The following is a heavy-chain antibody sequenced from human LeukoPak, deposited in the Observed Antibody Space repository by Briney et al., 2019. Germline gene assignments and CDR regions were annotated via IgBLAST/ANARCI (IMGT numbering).Heavy chain of an antibody. D-gene: IGHD1-26*01. Sequence: SQTLSLTCVISGDSVSSNSAAWNWIRQSPSRGLEWLGGTYYRSKWYYDYSVAVKSRVTINPDTSRNQLSLQLSSVTPEDTAVYYCVRDPVGGSTIFDCWGQGTLVTVSS. J-gene: IGHJ4*02. CDR2: TYYRSKWYY. V-gene: IGHV6-1*01. CDR1: GDSVSSNSAA. CDR3: VRDPVGGSTIFDC.